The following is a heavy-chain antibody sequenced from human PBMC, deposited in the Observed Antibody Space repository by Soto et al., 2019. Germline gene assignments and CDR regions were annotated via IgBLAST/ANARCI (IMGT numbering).Heavy chain of an antibody. CDR2: ISSSSSYI. Sequence: GGSLRLSCAASGFTFSSYSMNWVRQAPGKGLEWVSSISSSSSYIYYADSVKGRFTISRDNAKNSLYLQMNSLRAEDTAVYYCARVYSPAALNDAFDIWGQGTMVTVSS. J-gene: IGHJ3*02. D-gene: IGHD2-2*01. CDR3: ARVYSPAALNDAFDI. V-gene: IGHV3-21*01. CDR1: GFTFSSYS.